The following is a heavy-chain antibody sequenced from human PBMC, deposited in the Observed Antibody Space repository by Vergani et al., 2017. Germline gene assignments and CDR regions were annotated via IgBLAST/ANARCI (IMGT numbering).Heavy chain of an antibody. CDR1: GFTFSSYA. J-gene: IGHJ4*02. Sequence: QVQLVESGGGVVQPGRSLRLSCAASGFTFSSYAMHWVRQAPGKGLEWVAVISYDGSNKYYADSVKGRFTISRDNSKNTLYLQMNSLRAEETAVYYCARDGYCGGDCPTGYFDYWGQGTLVTVSS. CDR3: ARDGYCGGDCPTGYFDY. D-gene: IGHD2-21*01. CDR2: ISYDGSNK. V-gene: IGHV3-30*01.